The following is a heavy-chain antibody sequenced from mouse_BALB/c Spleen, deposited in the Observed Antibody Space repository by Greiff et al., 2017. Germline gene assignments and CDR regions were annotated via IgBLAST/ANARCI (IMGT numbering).Heavy chain of an antibody. Sequence: DVKLVESGGGLVQPGGSLRLSCAPSGFTFTDYYMSWVRQPPGTALEWLGFIRNKANGYTTEYSASVKGRFTISRDNSQSILYLQMNTLRAEDSATYYCARDWFAYWGQGTLVTVSA. V-gene: IGHV7-3*02. J-gene: IGHJ3*01. CDR1: GFTFTDYY. CDR3: ARDWFAY. CDR2: IRNKANGYTT.